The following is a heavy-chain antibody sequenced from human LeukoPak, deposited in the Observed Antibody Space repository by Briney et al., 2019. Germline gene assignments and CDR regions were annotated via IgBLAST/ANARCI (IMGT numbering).Heavy chain of an antibody. CDR2: ISSGGST. CDR1: GFTFSSYV. J-gene: IGHJ4*02. V-gene: IGHV3-23*01. D-gene: IGHD6-19*01. CDR3: VRDPGIAVAGTLRGYYFDY. Sequence: GGSLRLSCAASGFTFSSYVMNWVRQAPGKGLEWVSGISSGGSTHYADSVKGRFTISSDSSKNTLYLQMNSLRAEDTALYYCVRDPGIAVAGTLRGYYFDYWGQGTLVTVSS.